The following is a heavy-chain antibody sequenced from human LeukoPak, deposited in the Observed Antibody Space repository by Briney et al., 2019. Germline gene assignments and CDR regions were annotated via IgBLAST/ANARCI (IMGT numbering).Heavy chain of an antibody. J-gene: IGHJ1*01. CDR3: ATNGWYCLDH. CDR2: INHSGST. V-gene: IGHV4-34*01. CDR1: GGSFSGYY. Sequence: SETLSLTCAVYGGSFSGYYWSWIRQPPGKGLEWIGEINHSGSTNYNPSLKSRVTISVDTSKNRFSLKLSSVTAADTAVYYCATNGWYCLDHWGQGALVTVSS. D-gene: IGHD6-19*01.